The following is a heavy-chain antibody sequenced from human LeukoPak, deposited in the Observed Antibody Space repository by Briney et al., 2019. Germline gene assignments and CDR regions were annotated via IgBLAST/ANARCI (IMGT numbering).Heavy chain of an antibody. Sequence: ASVKVSCKASVYTFIGYYMHWVRQAPGQGLEWMGCINPNSGTTNYAQKFQGRVTMTRDTSITTAYMELSGLRSDDTAVYYCASLRLIDYWGQGTLVTVSS. CDR2: INPNSGTT. V-gene: IGHV1-2*02. CDR1: VYTFIGYY. D-gene: IGHD3-16*01. CDR3: ASLRLIDY. J-gene: IGHJ4*02.